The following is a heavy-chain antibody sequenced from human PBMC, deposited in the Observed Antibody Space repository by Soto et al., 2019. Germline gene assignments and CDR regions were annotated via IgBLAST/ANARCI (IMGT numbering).Heavy chain of an antibody. D-gene: IGHD3-3*01. Sequence: SETLSLTCTVSGGSISSGDYYWSWIRQPPGKGLEWIGYIYYSGSTYYNPSLKSRVTMSVDTSKNQFSLRLSSVTAADTAIYYCATRITVFGLLIPPFDPWGQGTQVTVSS. CDR1: GGSISSGDYY. CDR3: ATRITVFGLLIPPFDP. CDR2: IYYSGST. J-gene: IGHJ5*02. V-gene: IGHV4-30-4*02.